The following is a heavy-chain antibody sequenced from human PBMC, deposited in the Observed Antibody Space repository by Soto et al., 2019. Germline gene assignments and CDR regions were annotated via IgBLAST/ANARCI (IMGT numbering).Heavy chain of an antibody. J-gene: IGHJ4*02. CDR1: GFTFSSYA. CDR2: ISGSGGST. D-gene: IGHD3-22*01. CDR3: AKFFMYYYDSSGIDY. Sequence: GGSLRLSCAASGFTFSSYAMSWVRQAPGKGLEWVSAISGSGGSTYYADSVKGRFTISRDNSKNTLYLQMNSLRAEDTAVYYCAKFFMYYYDSSGIDYWGQGTLVTVSS. V-gene: IGHV3-23*01.